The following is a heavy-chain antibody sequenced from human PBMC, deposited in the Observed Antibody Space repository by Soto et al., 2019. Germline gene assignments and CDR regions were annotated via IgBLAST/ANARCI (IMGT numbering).Heavy chain of an antibody. CDR3: ARRKVAPAVRVNYYAMDV. Sequence: QVQLVQSGAEVKKPGASVKVSCKASGYTFTSYYMHWVRQAPGQGLEWMGIINPSGGSTSYAQKFKGRVTMTRDTSTSPVYMELSSLRSEDTAVYYCARRKVAPAVRVNYYAMDVWGQGTTVTVSS. J-gene: IGHJ6*02. CDR2: INPSGGST. V-gene: IGHV1-46*01. CDR1: GYTFTSYY. D-gene: IGHD2-2*01.